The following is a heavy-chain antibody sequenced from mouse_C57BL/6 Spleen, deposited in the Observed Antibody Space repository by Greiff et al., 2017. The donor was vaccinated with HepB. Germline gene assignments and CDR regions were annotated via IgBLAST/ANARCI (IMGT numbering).Heavy chain of an antibody. V-gene: IGHV5-4*03. J-gene: IGHJ3*01. CDR1: GFTFSSYA. CDR2: ISDGGSYT. D-gene: IGHD1-1*01. CDR3: ARRGTTVVNPFAY. Sequence: EVMLVESGGGLVKPGGSLKLSCAASGFTFSSYAMSWVRQTPEKRLEWVATISDGGSYTYYPDNVKGRFTISRDNAKNNLYLQMSHLKSEDTAMYYCARRGTTVVNPFAYWGQGTLVTVSA.